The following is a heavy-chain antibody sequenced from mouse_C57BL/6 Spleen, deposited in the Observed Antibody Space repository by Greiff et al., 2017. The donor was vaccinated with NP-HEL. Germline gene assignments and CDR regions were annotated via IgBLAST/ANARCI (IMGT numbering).Heavy chain of an antibody. CDR1: GFTFSSYA. D-gene: IGHD2-14*01. CDR2: ISSGGDYI. CDR3: TRERYYYYGY. Sequence: DVHLVESGEGLVKPGGSLKLSCAASGFTFSSYAMSWVRQTPEKRLEWVAYISSGGDYIYSAATVTGRFTISRNNARNTLYLQMSSRKSKDTAMYYCTRERYYYYGYWGQGTTLTVSS. J-gene: IGHJ2*01. V-gene: IGHV5-9-1*02.